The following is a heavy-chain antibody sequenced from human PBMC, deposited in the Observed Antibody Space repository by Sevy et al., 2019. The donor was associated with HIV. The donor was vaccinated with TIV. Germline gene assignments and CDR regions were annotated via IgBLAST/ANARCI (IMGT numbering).Heavy chain of an antibody. CDR2: IYYSGGT. Sequence: SETLSLTCTVSGGSVSSGSYYWSWIRQPPGKGLEWIGYIYYSGGTNYNPSLKSRVTISLDTSKDHFALKMTSVTTADTAVYYCARGYPVMNAFDIWGQGTMVTVSS. CDR1: GGSVSSGSYY. J-gene: IGHJ3*02. D-gene: IGHD3-16*01. V-gene: IGHV4-61*03. CDR3: ARGYPVMNAFDI.